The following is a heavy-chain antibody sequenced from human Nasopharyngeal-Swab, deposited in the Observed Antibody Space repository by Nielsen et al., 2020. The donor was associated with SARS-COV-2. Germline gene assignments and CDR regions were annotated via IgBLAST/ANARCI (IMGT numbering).Heavy chain of an antibody. Sequence: GESLKISCAASGFTVSSNYMSWVRQAPGKGLEWVSVIYSGGSTYYADSVKGRFTISRDNSKNTLYLQMNSLRAEDTAVYYCARAATEYYYGMDVWGQGTTVTVSS. J-gene: IGHJ6*02. CDR1: GFTVSSNY. V-gene: IGHV3-53*01. D-gene: IGHD1-1*01. CDR3: ARAATEYYYGMDV. CDR2: IYSGGST.